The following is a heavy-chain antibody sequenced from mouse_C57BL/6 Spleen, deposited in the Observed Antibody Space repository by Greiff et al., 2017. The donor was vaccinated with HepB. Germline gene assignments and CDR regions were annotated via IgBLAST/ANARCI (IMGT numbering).Heavy chain of an antibody. CDR2: IDPSDSYT. D-gene: IGHD2-5*01. Sequence: VQLQQPGAELVKPGASVKLSCKASGYTFTSYWMQWVKQRPGQGLEWIGEIDPSDSYTNYNQKFKGKATLTVDTSSSTAYMQLSSLTSEDSAVYYWARAQGSNYGAYWGQGTLVTVSA. V-gene: IGHV1-50*01. CDR1: GYTFTSYW. CDR3: ARAQGSNYGAY. J-gene: IGHJ3*01.